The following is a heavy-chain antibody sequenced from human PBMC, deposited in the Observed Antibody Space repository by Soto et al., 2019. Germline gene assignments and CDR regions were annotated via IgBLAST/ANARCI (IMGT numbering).Heavy chain of an antibody. Sequence: EVQLVESGGGLVKPGGSLTLSCAASGLTVGDAWMSWVRQAPGKGLEWVGRIKSKTHGGTTDYAAPVKGRFTISRDDSKNTLYLQSNSLKTEDTAVYYCTTGGHFFGDWGQGTLVIVSS. CDR1: GLTVGDAW. V-gene: IGHV3-15*05. D-gene: IGHD2-15*01. CDR2: IKSKTHGGTT. J-gene: IGHJ4*02. CDR3: TTGGHFFGD.